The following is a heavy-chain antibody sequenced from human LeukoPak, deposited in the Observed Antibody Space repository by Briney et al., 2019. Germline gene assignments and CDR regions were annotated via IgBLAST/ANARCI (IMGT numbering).Heavy chain of an antibody. Sequence: SETLSLTCAVYGGSFSGYYWSWIRQPPGKGLEWIGEINHSGSTNYNPSLKSRVTISVDTSKNQFSLKLSSVTAADTAVYYCARGGSTDHPGYCSSTSCPYYFDYWGQGTLVTVSS. CDR2: INHSGST. D-gene: IGHD2-2*03. V-gene: IGHV4-34*01. J-gene: IGHJ4*02. CDR3: ARGGSTDHPGYCSSTSCPYYFDY. CDR1: GGSFSGYY.